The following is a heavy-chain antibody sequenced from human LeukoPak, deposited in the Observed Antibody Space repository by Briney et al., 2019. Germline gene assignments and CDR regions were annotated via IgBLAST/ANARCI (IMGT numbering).Heavy chain of an antibody. V-gene: IGHV3-48*03. CDR3: AELGITMIGGV. CDR1: GFTFSSYE. J-gene: IGHJ6*04. Sequence: SGGSLRLSCAASGFTFSSYEMNWVRQAPGKGLEWVSYISSSGSTIYYADSVKGRFTISRDSAKNSLYLQMNSLRAEDTAVYYCAELGITMIGGVWGKRTTVTISS. D-gene: IGHD3-10*02. CDR2: ISSSGSTI.